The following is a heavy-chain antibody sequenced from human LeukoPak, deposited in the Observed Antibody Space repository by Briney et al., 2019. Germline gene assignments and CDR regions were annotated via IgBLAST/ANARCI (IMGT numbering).Heavy chain of an antibody. J-gene: IGHJ6*03. CDR1: GYTFTGYY. D-gene: IGHD3-3*01. V-gene: IGHV1-2*02. CDR2: INPNSGGT. CDR3: ARGRVAAYYYYYYMDV. Sequence: GASVKVSCKASGYTFTGYYMHWVRQAPGQGLEWMGWINPNSGGTNYAQKFQGRVTMTRDTSISTAYMELSSLRSEDTAVYYCARGRVAAYYYYYYMDVWGKGTTVTVSS.